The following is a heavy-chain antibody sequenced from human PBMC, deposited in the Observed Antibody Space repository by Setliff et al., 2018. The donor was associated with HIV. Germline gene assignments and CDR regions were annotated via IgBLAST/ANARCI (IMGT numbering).Heavy chain of an antibody. D-gene: IGHD3-22*01. Sequence: GGSLRLSCAASGFTVSSNYMSWVRQAPGKGLEWVSVIYSGGSTYYADSVKGRFTISRDNSKNTLYLQMNSLRAEDTAVYYCARGHSYDSYGYYLRGFDIWGPGTMVTVSS. CDR3: ARGHSYDSYGYYLRGFDI. CDR1: GFTVSSNY. V-gene: IGHV3-53*01. CDR2: IYSGGST. J-gene: IGHJ3*02.